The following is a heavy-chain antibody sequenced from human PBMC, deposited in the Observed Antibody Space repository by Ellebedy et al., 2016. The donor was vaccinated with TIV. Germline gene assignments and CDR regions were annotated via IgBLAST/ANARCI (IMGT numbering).Heavy chain of an antibody. D-gene: IGHD7-27*01. J-gene: IGHJ4*02. CDR2: ASDGGST. V-gene: IGHV4-59*08. Sequence: MPGGSLRLSCTVSRGSLNTYYWSWIRQSPQKGLEWIAYASDGGSTVYNPSLKSRATLLLATSKNQFSLSLTSVTAADTAVYYCAKRSGAAFFDYWGPGLLVTVSS. CDR1: RGSLNTYY. CDR3: AKRSGAAFFDY.